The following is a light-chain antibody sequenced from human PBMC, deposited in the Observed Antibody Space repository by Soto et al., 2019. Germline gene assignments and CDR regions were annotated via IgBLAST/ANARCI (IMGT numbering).Light chain of an antibody. V-gene: IGKV3-20*01. Sequence: EIVLTQSPGNLSLSPGERATLSCRASQSVSSSYLAWYQQKPGQAPRLLIYGASSRATGIPDRFSGSGSGTHSTITIRRLEPEDLAVYYRQQYGSSMTFGQGTRLAIK. CDR1: QSVSSSY. J-gene: IGKJ5*01. CDR3: QQYGSSMT. CDR2: GAS.